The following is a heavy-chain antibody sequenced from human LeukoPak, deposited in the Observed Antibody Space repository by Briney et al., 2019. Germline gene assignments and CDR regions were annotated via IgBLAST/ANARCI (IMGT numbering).Heavy chain of an antibody. CDR1: GFTFSDYY. CDR2: ISSSSSYT. J-gene: IGHJ3*02. D-gene: IGHD2-2*01. CDR3: AREGCSRTSCDSRAAFDI. V-gene: IGHV3-11*06. Sequence: PGGSLTLSCAASGFTFSDYYMSWIRQAPGKGLEWVSYISSSSSYTNYADSVKGRFTISRDNAKNSLYLQMNSLRAEDTAVYYCAREGCSRTSCDSRAAFDIWGQGTMVTVSS.